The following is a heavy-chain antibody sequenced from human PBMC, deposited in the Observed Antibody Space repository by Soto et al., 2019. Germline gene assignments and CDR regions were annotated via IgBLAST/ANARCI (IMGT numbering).Heavy chain of an antibody. CDR2: IYYSGST. V-gene: IGHV4-59*01. CDR1: GGSISSYY. J-gene: IGHJ4*02. CDR3: ARESDRLDY. Sequence: PSETLSLTCTVSGGSISSYYWSWIRQPPGKGLEWIGYIYYSGSTNYNPSLKSRVTISVDTSKNQFSLKLSSVTAADTAVYYCARESDRLDYWGQGTLVTVSS.